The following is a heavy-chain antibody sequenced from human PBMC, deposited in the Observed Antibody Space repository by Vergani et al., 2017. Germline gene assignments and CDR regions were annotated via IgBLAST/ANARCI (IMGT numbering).Heavy chain of an antibody. V-gene: IGHV3-30*03. D-gene: IGHD1-1*01. CDR2: ISYDGTQT. CDR3: ATKSCGTPGCQIGYFRE. J-gene: IGHJ1*01. CDR1: GFTSSYYG. Sequence: QVHLLESVGGVVQPGRSLRLSCVVSGFTSSYYGMHWVRQAPGKGLEWVSVISYDGTQTYYADSVKGRFTISRDNSKSTLYLQMNSLRTEDTAVYYCATKSCGTPGCQIGYFREWGQGTLVTVSS.